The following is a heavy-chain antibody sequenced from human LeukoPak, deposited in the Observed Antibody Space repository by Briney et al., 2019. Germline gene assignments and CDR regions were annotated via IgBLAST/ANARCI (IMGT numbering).Heavy chain of an antibody. Sequence: ASVTVSCKASGYTFTDYYMHWVRQAPGQGLEWMGWINPSSGGTNYAQKFQGRVTMTRDTSISTAYMELSRPRSDDTAVYYCARGRMGYGDSDYWGQGTLVTVSS. V-gene: IGHV1-2*02. CDR1: GYTFTDYY. J-gene: IGHJ4*02. CDR2: INPSSGGT. CDR3: ARGRMGYGDSDY. D-gene: IGHD4-17*01.